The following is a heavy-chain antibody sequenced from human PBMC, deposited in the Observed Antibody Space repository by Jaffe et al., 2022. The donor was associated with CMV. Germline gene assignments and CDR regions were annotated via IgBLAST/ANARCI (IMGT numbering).Heavy chain of an antibody. CDR1: GFTFTDYC. V-gene: IGHV3-11*01. CDR2: VGCHDSAI. D-gene: IGHD3-16*01. CDR3: ARGGVKRFDA. J-gene: IGHJ5*02. Sequence: QVQLVESGGGLVKPGGSVRLSCAASGFTFTDYCMSWIRQAPGEGLQWVAKVGCHDSAISYADSVKGRITISRDNAKNSLHLQMNSLRAEDTAVYYCARGGVKRFDAWGQGTLVTVSS.